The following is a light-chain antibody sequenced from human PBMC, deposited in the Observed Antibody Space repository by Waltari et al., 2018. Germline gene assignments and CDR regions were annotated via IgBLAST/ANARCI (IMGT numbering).Light chain of an antibody. J-gene: IGKJ1*01. CDR1: QSVSSSY. CDR3: QQYGSSSWT. V-gene: IGKV3-20*01. Sequence: WRPSQSVSSSYLAWYQQKPGQAPMLLIYGASSRATGIPDRFSGSGSGTDFTLTISRLEPEDFAVYYCQQYGSSSWTFGQGTKVEIK. CDR2: GAS.